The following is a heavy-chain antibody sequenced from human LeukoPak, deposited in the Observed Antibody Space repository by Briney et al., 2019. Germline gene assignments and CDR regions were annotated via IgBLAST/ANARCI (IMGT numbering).Heavy chain of an antibody. CDR2: IWGDGSNQ. CDR3: ARDGIQSIDY. D-gene: IGHD3-3*02. Sequence: GGSLRLSCATSGFTFRTYGMHWVRQAPGKGLEWVAFIWGDGSNQYYADSVRGRFTISRDNSKNGLYLEMNSLRAEDTAVYYRARDGIQSIDYWGQGALVTVSS. J-gene: IGHJ4*02. V-gene: IGHV3-33*01. CDR1: GFTFRTYG.